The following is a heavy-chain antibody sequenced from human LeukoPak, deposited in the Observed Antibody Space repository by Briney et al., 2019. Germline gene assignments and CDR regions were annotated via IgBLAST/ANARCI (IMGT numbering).Heavy chain of an antibody. CDR3: ARDQGPDYGDY. V-gene: IGHV7-4-1*02. J-gene: IGHJ4*02. CDR1: GYTFTRYA. Sequence: SSVTVSCKASGYTFTRYAMNWVRQAPGQGLEWTGWINTNAGNPTYAQGFTGRFVFSLDTSVSTAYLQISSLKAEDTAVYYCARDQGPDYGDYWGQGTLVTVSS. CDR2: INTNAGNP.